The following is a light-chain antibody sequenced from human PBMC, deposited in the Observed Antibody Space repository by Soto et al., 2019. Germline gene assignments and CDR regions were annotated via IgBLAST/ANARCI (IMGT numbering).Light chain of an antibody. CDR1: QSVSRSY. Sequence: EIVLTQSPGTLSLSPGERATLSCRASQSVSRSYLAWYQQKPGQAPRLLIYGASSRATGIPDRFSGSGSGTDFTLTISSLEPEDFAVYYCQKYGSSPLTFGQGTKVEIK. V-gene: IGKV3-20*01. CDR2: GAS. J-gene: IGKJ1*01. CDR3: QKYGSSPLT.